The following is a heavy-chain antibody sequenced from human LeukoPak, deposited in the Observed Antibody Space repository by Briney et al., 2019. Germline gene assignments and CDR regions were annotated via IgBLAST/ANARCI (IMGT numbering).Heavy chain of an antibody. V-gene: IGHV4-4*07. CDR1: GGSISTYY. CDR2: IHTSGST. CDR3: ARSGGRHHLVPPFDY. J-gene: IGHJ4*02. Sequence: SETLSLTCTVPGGSISTYYWSWIRQPAGKGLEWIGRIHTSGSTNYNPSLKSRLTMSVDTSKNQFSLKLSSVTAADTAVYYCARSGGRHHLVPPFDYWGQGALVTVSS. D-gene: IGHD6-13*01.